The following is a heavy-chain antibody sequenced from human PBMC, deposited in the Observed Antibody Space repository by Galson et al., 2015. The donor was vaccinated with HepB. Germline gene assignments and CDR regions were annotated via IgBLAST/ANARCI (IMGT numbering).Heavy chain of an antibody. Sequence: SLRLSCAASGFTFSNAWMSWVRQAPGKGLEWVGRIKSKTDGGTTDYAVHVKGRFTISRDDSKTTLYLQMNSLKTDDTAVYYCTTESPPRRRRGPATAMWGQGTLVTVSS. J-gene: IGHJ4*02. V-gene: IGHV3-15*01. CDR3: TTESPPRRRRGPATAM. D-gene: IGHD2-2*01. CDR2: IKSKTDGGTT. CDR1: GFTFSNAW.